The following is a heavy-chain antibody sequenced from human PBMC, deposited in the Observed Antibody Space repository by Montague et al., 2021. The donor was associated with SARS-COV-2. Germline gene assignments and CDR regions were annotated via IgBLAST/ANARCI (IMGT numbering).Heavy chain of an antibody. J-gene: IGHJ4*02. CDR2: IYYSGST. CDR3: ARHKRWRIAAAGRDFDY. CDR1: GGSISSSSYY. V-gene: IGHV4-39*01. Sequence: SETLSLTCTVSGGSISSSSYYWGWIRQPPGKGLEWIGSIYYSGSTYYNPSLKSRVTISVDTSKNQFSLKLSSVTAADTAVYYCARHKRWRIAAAGRDFDYWGQGTRVTGSS. D-gene: IGHD6-13*01.